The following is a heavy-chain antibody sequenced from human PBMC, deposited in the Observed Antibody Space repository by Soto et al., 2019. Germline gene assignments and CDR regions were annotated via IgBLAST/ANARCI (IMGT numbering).Heavy chain of an antibody. CDR1: GYTFTSYY. V-gene: IGHV1-46*01. CDR3: ARSSSGSYYQQY. J-gene: IGHJ4*02. D-gene: IGHD3-10*01. Sequence: ASVKVSCKASGYTFTSYYMHWVRQAPGQGLEWMGIINPSGGSTSYAQKFQGRVTMTRDTSKNQFSLRLSSVTAADTAVYYCARSSSGSYYQQYWGQGALVTVSS. CDR2: INPSGGST.